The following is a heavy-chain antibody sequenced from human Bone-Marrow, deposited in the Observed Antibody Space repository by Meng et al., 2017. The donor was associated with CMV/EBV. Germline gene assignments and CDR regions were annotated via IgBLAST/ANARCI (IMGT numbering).Heavy chain of an antibody. J-gene: IGHJ6*02. CDR2: ISPNSGGT. D-gene: IGHD4-17*01. Sequence: ASVKVSCKASGYTFTGYYMHWVRQAPGQGLEWLGWISPNSGGTNYAQKFQGRVTMTRDTSISTAYMELSRLRSDDTAVYYCARDYGDYYYGMDVWGQGTMVTVSS. V-gene: IGHV1-2*02. CDR1: GYTFTGYY. CDR3: ARDYGDYYYGMDV.